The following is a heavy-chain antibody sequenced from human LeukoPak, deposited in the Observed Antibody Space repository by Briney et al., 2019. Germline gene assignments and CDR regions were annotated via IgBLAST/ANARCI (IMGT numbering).Heavy chain of an antibody. Sequence: ASVKVSCKASGYTFTGYYMHWVRQAPGQGLEWMGWINPNSGGTNYAQKFQGRVTMTRDTSISTAYMELSRLRSDDTAVYYCARVWAASGNCGGDCCFDYWGQGTLVTVSS. J-gene: IGHJ4*02. CDR2: INPNSGGT. CDR3: ARVWAASGNCGGDCCFDY. D-gene: IGHD2-21*01. CDR1: GYTFTGYY. V-gene: IGHV1-2*02.